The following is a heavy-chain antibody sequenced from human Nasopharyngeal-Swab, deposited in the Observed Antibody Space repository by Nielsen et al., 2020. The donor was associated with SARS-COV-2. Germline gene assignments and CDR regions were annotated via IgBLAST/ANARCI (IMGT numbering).Heavy chain of an antibody. V-gene: IGHV4-31*03. CDR2: IYPSGST. CDR1: GGSISTDGHY. CDR3: ARGARVTTDWFDP. D-gene: IGHD2-21*02. Sequence: SETLSLTCKVSGGSISTDGHYWSWIRQHPEKGFEWIGYIYPSGSTYYSPSLKTRVTISVDMSKNQLSLHLTSVTAADTAVYYCARGARVTTDWFDPWGQGTLVTVSS. J-gene: IGHJ5*02.